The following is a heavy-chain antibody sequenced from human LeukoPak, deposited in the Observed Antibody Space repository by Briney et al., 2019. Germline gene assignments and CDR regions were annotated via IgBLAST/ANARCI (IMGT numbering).Heavy chain of an antibody. CDR2: ISTNGDRT. D-gene: IGHD3-16*01. CDR3: ARKLWHRNDC. CDR1: GFTFSSYA. V-gene: IGHV3-23*01. J-gene: IGHJ4*02. Sequence: GGSLRLSCAASGFTFSSYAMTWVRQAPGKGLEWVSAISTNGDRTYYADSVKGRFTVSRDNFKNTLYLQMNSLRAEDTALYYCARKLWHRNDCWGQGTLVTVSS.